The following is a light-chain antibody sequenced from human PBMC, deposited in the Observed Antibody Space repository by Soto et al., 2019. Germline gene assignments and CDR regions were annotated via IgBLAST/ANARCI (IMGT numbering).Light chain of an antibody. CDR2: RAS. V-gene: IGKV3-15*01. CDR1: QSLSGN. CDR3: QQYSKWPPWT. J-gene: IGKJ1*01. Sequence: EVVMTQAAATRGGSPGGTVTLSCRASQSLSGNLAWYQQKPGQAPRLLIFRASTRATGVPARFSGRGSGTEFTLTISGLQSEDFAVYYCQQYSKWPPWTFGPGTKVDIK.